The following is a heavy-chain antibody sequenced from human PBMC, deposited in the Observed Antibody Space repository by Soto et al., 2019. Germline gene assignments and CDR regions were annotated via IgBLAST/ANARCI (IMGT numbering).Heavy chain of an antibody. CDR1: GYTFTGYY. D-gene: IGHD5-12*01. CDR3: ARPIRLDLVATIAPDDAFDI. Sequence: ASVKVSCKASGYTFTGYYIHWVRQAPGQGLEWMGWINPNSGGTNYAQKFQGRVTMTRDTSISTAYMELSRLRSDDTAVYYCARPIRLDLVATIAPDDAFDIWGQGTMV. V-gene: IGHV1-2*02. J-gene: IGHJ3*02. CDR2: INPNSGGT.